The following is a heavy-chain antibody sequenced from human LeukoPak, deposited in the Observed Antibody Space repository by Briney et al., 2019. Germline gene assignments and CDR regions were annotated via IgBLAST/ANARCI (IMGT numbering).Heavy chain of an antibody. CDR3: AKGIYSSGWSYFVY. CDR2: LSGSGITT. D-gene: IGHD6-19*01. CDR1: GFTFSNSA. Sequence: PGGSLRLSCAASGFTFSNSAMSWVRQAPGKGLEWVSPLSGSGITTYYADSVKGRFTISRDNSKNTLYLQMNSLRAEDTAVYYCAKGIYSSGWSYFVYGRHGTLVTVSS. J-gene: IGHJ4*01. V-gene: IGHV3-23*01.